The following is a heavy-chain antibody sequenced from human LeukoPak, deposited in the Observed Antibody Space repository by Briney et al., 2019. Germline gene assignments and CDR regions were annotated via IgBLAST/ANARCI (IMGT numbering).Heavy chain of an antibody. V-gene: IGHV3-23*01. J-gene: IGHJ4*02. CDR3: TKGLTPDY. CDR2: ISGSGGST. Sequence: GGSLRLSCAASGFTFSSYAMSWVRQAPGKGLEWVSAISGSGGSTYYADSVKGRFTISRDHFKNIVYLQMNSLRAEDTAIYHCTKGLTPDYWGQGTLVTVSS. CDR1: GFTFSSYA. D-gene: IGHD7-27*01.